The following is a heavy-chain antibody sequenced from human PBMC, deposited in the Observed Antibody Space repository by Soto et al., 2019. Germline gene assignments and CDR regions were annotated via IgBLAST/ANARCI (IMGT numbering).Heavy chain of an antibody. CDR2: INAYNGNT. D-gene: IGHD5-12*01. V-gene: IGHV1-18*01. CDR3: ASDRDRVADF. Sequence: QVHLVQSGAELKKPGASGKVSCQASGYTFNTYGITWVRQAPGQGLEWMAWINAYNGNTLYAKNLQGRVTMTTDTSTSTAYMEMRSLTSADTAVYYCASDRDRVADFWGQGTMVTVSS. J-gene: IGHJ3*01. CDR1: GYTFNTYG.